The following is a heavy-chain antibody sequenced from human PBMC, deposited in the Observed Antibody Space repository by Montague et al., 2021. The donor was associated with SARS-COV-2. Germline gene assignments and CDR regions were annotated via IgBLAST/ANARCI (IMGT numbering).Heavy chain of an antibody. V-gene: IGHV3-74*01. CDR3: VRDLAGRYGH. CDR1: GFTFSSYW. J-gene: IGHJ4*02. Sequence: SLRLSCAASGFTFSSYWMHWVRQAPGKGPVWVSRIDTDGTTTNYADSVRGRFSISRDNAKNTLYLQMHSLRDDDTAVYYCVRDLAGRYGHWGQGALVTVSS. D-gene: IGHD1-26*01. CDR2: IDTDGTTT.